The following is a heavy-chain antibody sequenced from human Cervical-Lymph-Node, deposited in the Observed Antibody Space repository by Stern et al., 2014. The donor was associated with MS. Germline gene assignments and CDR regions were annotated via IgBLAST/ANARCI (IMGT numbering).Heavy chain of an antibody. Sequence: EMQLVESGGGLVQPGGSLKLSCAASGFTFSAYAMHWVRQASGKGLEWVGRIRTKPNNYATIYDASVKGRFTISRDDSENTVFLQMNNLKIEDTAVYYCKTKEYWGQGTLVTVSS. V-gene: IGHV3-73*01. CDR3: KTKEY. CDR1: GFTFSAYA. CDR2: IRTKPNNYAT. J-gene: IGHJ4*02.